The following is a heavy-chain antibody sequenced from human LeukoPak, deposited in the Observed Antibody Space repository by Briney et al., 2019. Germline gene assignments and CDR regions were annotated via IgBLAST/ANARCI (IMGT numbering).Heavy chain of an antibody. CDR2: ISGSGGST. Sequence: GGSLRLSCAASGFTFSSYAMSWVRQAPGKGLEWVSAISGSGGSTYYADSVKGRFTISRDNSKNTLYLQMNSLRAEDTAVYYCAKDPNWEVEVYYYYGMDVWGQGTTVTVSS. CDR1: GFTFSSYA. D-gene: IGHD7-27*01. J-gene: IGHJ6*02. V-gene: IGHV3-23*01. CDR3: AKDPNWEVEVYYYYGMDV.